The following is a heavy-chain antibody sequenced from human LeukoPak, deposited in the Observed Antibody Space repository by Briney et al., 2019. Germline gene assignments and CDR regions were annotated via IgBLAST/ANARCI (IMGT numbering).Heavy chain of an antibody. CDR2: ISYDGSNK. D-gene: IGHD6-13*01. CDR1: AFIFNSYD. V-gene: IGHV3-30*18. CDR3: AKEPGIAAAGRSYFDS. Sequence: GRSLRLSCAASAFIFNSYDMHWVRQAPGRGLEWVAVISYDGSNKYYADSVKGRFTISRDNSKNTLYLQMNSLRPEDTAVYYCAKEPGIAAAGRSYFDSWGQGTLVTVSS. J-gene: IGHJ4*02.